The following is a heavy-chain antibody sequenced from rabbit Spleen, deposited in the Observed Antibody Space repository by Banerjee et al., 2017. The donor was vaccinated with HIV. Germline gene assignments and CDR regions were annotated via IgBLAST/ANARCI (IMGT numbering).Heavy chain of an antibody. CDR3: TRDLDNRGYDTDL. CDR2: IYGGSSGRT. Sequence: QEQLEESGGDLVKPGASLTLTCTASGFSFSSSYYMCWVRQAPGKGLEWIACIYGGSSGRTYYASWAKGRFTISKTSSTTVTLQMTSLTDADTATYFCTRDLDNRGYDTDLWGQGTLVTVS. D-gene: IGHD1-1*01. J-gene: IGHJ4*01. V-gene: IGHV1S45*01. CDR1: GFSFSSSYY.